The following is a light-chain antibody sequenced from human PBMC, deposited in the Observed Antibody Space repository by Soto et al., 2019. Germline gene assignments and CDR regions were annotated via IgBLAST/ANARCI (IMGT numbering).Light chain of an antibody. CDR1: SSDVGSYNL. CDR2: EVS. V-gene: IGLV2-23*02. Sequence: QSVLTQPASVSGSPGQSITISCTGTSSDVGSYNLVSWYQQHPGKAPKLMIYEVSKRPSGVSNRFSGSKSGNTASLTISGLQAEDEADYYCCSYAGSRVVLGTGTKVTVL. J-gene: IGLJ1*01. CDR3: CSYAGSRVV.